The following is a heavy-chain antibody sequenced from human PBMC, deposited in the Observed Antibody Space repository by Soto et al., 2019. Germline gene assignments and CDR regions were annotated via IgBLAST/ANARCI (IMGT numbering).Heavy chain of an antibody. J-gene: IGHJ5*02. Sequence: PETLSLTFTVSGDSISSYYWTWIRQPPGKGLEWIGYIYYSGSTSYNPSLKSRVTISVDTSKNQFSLKLTSVTAADTAVYYCARGVATIGPWGQGTLVTVSS. CDR1: GDSISSYY. V-gene: IGHV4-59*01. CDR3: ARGVATIGP. CDR2: IYYSGST. D-gene: IGHD5-12*01.